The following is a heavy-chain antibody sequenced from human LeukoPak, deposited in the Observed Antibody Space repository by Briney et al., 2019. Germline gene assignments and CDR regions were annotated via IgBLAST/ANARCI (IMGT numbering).Heavy chain of an antibody. J-gene: IGHJ4*02. D-gene: IGHD3-22*01. V-gene: IGHV4-39*01. CDR2: IYYSGST. CDR1: GGSVSSGSYY. Sequence: PSETLSLTCTVSGGSVSSGSYYWGWIRQPPGKGLEWIGSIYYSGSTYCNPSLKSRVTISVDTSKNQFSLRLSSVTAADTAVYYCARRGYDSSGCYYAYWGQGTLVTVSS. CDR3: ARRGYDSSGCYYAY.